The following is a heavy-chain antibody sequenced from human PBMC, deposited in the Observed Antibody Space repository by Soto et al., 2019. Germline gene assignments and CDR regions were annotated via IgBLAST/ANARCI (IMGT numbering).Heavy chain of an antibody. Sequence: PGESLNLSCKCSGYIFTSYWIGWVLQMPVKGLEWIGIIYPGDSDTRYSPSFQGQVTISADKSISTAYLQMNSLRVEDTAVYYCAKVGYYGSGSLGFDPWGQGTLVTVSS. CDR2: IYPGDSDT. D-gene: IGHD3-10*01. V-gene: IGHV5-51*01. J-gene: IGHJ5*02. CDR3: AKVGYYGSGSLGFDP. CDR1: GYIFTSYW.